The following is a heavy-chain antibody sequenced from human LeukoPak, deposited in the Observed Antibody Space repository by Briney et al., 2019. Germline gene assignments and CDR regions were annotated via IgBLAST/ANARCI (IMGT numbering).Heavy chain of an antibody. J-gene: IGHJ3*02. D-gene: IGHD5-12*01. CDR1: GFTVSSNY. Sequence: PGGSLRLSCAASGFTVSSNYMSWVRQAPGKGLEWVSAISGSGGSTYYADSVKGRFTISRDNSKNTLYLQMNSLRAEDTAVYYCAKEVDIVPFHAFDIWGQGTMVTVSS. CDR3: AKEVDIVPFHAFDI. V-gene: IGHV3-23*01. CDR2: ISGSGGST.